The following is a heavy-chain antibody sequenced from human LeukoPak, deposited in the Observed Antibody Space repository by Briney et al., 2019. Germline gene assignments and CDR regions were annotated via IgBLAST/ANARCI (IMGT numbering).Heavy chain of an antibody. V-gene: IGHV4-59*01. CDR2: IYYSGST. J-gene: IGHJ6*03. Sequence: PSETLSLTCTVSGGSISSYYWSWIRQPPGKGLEWIGYIYYSGSTNYNPSLKSRVTISVDTSKNQFSLKLSSVTAADTAVYYCARSGGYGYGFSTDYYMDVWGKGTTVTVSS. CDR1: GGSISSYY. CDR3: ARSGGYGYGFSTDYYMDV. D-gene: IGHD5-18*01.